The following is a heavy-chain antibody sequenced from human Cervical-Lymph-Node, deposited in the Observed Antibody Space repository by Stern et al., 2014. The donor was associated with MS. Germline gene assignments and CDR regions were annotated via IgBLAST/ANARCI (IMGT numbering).Heavy chain of an antibody. V-gene: IGHV5-51*01. J-gene: IGHJ4*02. CDR3: ARQTTAWASDV. Sequence: VQLVESGAELIRPGASLKISCKGSGFKFSNYWIGWVRQMPGKGLEWMGIIHPGDSETTYSPAFHGQVTMTADKSTSTAYLQWSSLNASDTAMYFCARQTTAWASDVWGQGTLVTVSS. CDR2: IHPGDSET. D-gene: IGHD1-14*01. CDR1: GFKFSNYW.